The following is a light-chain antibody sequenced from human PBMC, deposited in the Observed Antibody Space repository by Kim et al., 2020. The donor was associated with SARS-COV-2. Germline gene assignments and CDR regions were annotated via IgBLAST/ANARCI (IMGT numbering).Light chain of an antibody. Sequence: VALGQTVRITCQGDSLRSYYATWYQQKPGQAPKVVIYGKDNRPSWVPDRFSGSSSGNTAYLTITGTQAGDEADYYCNSRDSNDYVVFGGGTKVTVL. V-gene: IGLV3-19*01. J-gene: IGLJ2*01. CDR1: SLRSYY. CDR3: NSRDSNDYVV. CDR2: GKD.